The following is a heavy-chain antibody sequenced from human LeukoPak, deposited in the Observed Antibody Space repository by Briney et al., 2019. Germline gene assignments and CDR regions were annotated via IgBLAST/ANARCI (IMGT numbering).Heavy chain of an antibody. J-gene: IGHJ5*02. CDR1: GFTFSSYG. D-gene: IGHD3-3*01. V-gene: IGHV3-30*02. Sequence: GGSLRLSCAASGFTFSSYGMHWVRQASGKGLEWVAFIRYGGSNKYYADSVKGRFTISRDNSKNTLYLQMNSLRAEDTAVYYCAKFGVVIMGVNWFDPWGQGTLVTVSS. CDR3: AKFGVVIMGVNWFDP. CDR2: IRYGGSNK.